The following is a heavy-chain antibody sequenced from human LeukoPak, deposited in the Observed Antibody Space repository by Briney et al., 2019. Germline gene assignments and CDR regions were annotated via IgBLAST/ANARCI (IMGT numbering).Heavy chain of an antibody. V-gene: IGHV4-31*03. CDR3: ARGRAYSGSYLEIFDY. CDR1: GGSISSGGYY. D-gene: IGHD1-26*01. J-gene: IGHJ4*02. CDR2: IYYSGST. Sequence: SETPSLTCTVSGGSISSGGYYWSWIRQHPGKGLEWIGYIYYSGSTYYNPSLKSRVTISVDTSKNQFSLKLSSVTAADTAVYYCARGRAYSGSYLEIFDYWGQGTLVTVSS.